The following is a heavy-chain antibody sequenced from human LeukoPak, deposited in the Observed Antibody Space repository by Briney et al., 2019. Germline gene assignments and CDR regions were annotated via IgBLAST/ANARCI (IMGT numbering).Heavy chain of an antibody. D-gene: IGHD2-15*01. J-gene: IGHJ4*02. CDR3: ARAHRSGGSCYPYYFDY. CDR1: GGSISSYY. Sequence: SETLSLTCTVSGGSISSYYWSWIRQPPGKGLEWIGYIYYSGSTSYNPSLRSRVTISVDTSKNQFSLKVSSVTAADTAVYYCARAHRSGGSCYPYYFDYWGQGTLVTVSS. CDR2: IYYSGST. V-gene: IGHV4-59*01.